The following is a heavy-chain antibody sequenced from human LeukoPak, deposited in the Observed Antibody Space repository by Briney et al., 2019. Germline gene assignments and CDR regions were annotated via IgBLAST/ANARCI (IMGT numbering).Heavy chain of an antibody. V-gene: IGHV3-7*01. CDR1: GFTFSSYW. J-gene: IGHJ4*02. CDR3: AKDQSGCRSTSCYPRYYFDY. Sequence: PGGSLRLSCAASGFTFSSYWMSWVRQAPGKGLEWVANIKQDGSEKYYVDSVKGRFTISRDNAKNSLYLQMNSLRAEDTAVYYCAKDQSGCRSTSCYPRYYFDYWGQGTLVTVSS. CDR2: IKQDGSEK. D-gene: IGHD2-2*01.